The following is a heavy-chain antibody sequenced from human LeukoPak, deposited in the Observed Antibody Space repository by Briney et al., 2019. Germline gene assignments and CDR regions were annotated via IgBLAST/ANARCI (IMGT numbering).Heavy chain of an antibody. CDR2: IYYSGST. D-gene: IGHD6-6*01. V-gene: IGHV4-59*08. CDR1: GGSISSYY. J-gene: IGHJ4*02. CDR3: ASRPPYSSSSYYLLLDY. Sequence: SETLSLTCTVSGGSISSYYWSWIRQPPGKGLEWIGYIYYSGSTNYNPSLKSRVTISVDTSKNQFSLKLSSVTAADTAVYYCASRPPYSSSSYYLLLDYWGQGTLVTVSS.